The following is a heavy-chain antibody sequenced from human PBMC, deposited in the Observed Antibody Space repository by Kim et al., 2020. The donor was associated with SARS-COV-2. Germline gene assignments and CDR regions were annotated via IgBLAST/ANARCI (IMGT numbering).Heavy chain of an antibody. Sequence: GGSMRLSCAASGFTFSSYAMSWVRQAPGKGLEWVSAISGSGGSTYYADSVKGRFTISRDNSKNTLYLQMNSLRAEDTAVYYCAKDHRYSSSWLTQDYYYGMDVWGQGTTVTVSS. J-gene: IGHJ6*02. CDR1: GFTFSSYA. CDR2: ISGSGGST. D-gene: IGHD6-13*01. V-gene: IGHV3-23*01. CDR3: AKDHRYSSSWLTQDYYYGMDV.